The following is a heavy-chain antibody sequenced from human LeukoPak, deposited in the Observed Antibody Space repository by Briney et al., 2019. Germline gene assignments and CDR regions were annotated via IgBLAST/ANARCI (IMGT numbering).Heavy chain of an antibody. CDR2: ISAYNGNT. D-gene: IGHD3-10*01. V-gene: IGHV1-18*04. CDR1: GYTFTSYG. Sequence: APVKVSCKASGYTFTSYGISWVRQAPGQGLEWMGWISAYNGNTNYAQKLQGRVTMTTDTSTSTAYMELRSLRSDDTAVYYCARVRYYGSGSQNFDYWGQGTLVTVSS. J-gene: IGHJ4*02. CDR3: ARVRYYGSGSQNFDY.